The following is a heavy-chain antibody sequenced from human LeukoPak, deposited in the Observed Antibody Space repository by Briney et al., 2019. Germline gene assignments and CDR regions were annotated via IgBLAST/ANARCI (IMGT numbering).Heavy chain of an antibody. D-gene: IGHD1-26*01. CDR3: ARLRGVGATLLFDY. J-gene: IGHJ4*02. CDR1: GFIFDDYG. V-gene: IGHV3-20*04. CDR2: INWNGGSI. Sequence: PGGSLRLSCAASGFIFDDYGMSWVRQAPGKGLEWGSVINWNGGSIGYADSVKGRFTISRDNAKNSLYLQINSLRAEDTALYYCARLRGVGATLLFDYWGQGTVVTVSS.